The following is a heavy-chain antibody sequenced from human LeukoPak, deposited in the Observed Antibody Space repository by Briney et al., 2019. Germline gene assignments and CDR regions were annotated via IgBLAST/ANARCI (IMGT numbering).Heavy chain of an antibody. CDR2: IYYSGST. CDR1: GGSISSSSYY. Sequence: SETLSLTCTVSGGSISSSSYYWGWIRQPPGKGLEWIGSIYYSGSTYYNPSLKSRVTISVDTSKNQFSLKLSSVTAADTAVYYCARHGYLARAVIDYWGQGTLVTVSS. J-gene: IGHJ4*02. D-gene: IGHD3-22*01. CDR3: ARHGYLARAVIDY. V-gene: IGHV4-39*01.